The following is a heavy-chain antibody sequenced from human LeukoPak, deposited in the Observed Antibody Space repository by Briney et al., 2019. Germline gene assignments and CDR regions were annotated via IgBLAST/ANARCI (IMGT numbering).Heavy chain of an antibody. J-gene: IGHJ4*02. CDR1: GFTFSSYG. Sequence: GGSLRLSCAASGFTFSSYGMHWVRQAPGKGLEWVAVISYDGSNKYYADSVKGRFTISRDNSKNTLYLQMNSLRAEDTAVYYCAKQIGGDSGPDYWGQGTLVTVSS. D-gene: IGHD5-12*01. CDR2: ISYDGSNK. V-gene: IGHV3-30*18. CDR3: AKQIGGDSGPDY.